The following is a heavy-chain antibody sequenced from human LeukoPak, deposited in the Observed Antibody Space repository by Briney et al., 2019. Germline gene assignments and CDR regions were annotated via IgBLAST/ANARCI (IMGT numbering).Heavy chain of an antibody. CDR2: ISWNSGNI. Sequence: GGSLRLSCAGSGFTFDDYAMHWVRQAPGKGLEWVSGISWNSGNIGYADSVKGRFIVSRDNAKNSLYLQMNSLRDEDMALYYCAKAKRIAVAGWYYFDYWGQGTLVTVSS. CDR3: AKAKRIAVAGWYYFDY. V-gene: IGHV3-9*03. J-gene: IGHJ4*02. D-gene: IGHD6-19*01. CDR1: GFTFDDYA.